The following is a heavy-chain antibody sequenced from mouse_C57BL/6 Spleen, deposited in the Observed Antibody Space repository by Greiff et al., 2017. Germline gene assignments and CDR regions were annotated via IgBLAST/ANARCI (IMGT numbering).Heavy chain of an antibody. J-gene: IGHJ1*03. CDR3: ARLLRYEYFDV. CDR1: GYTFTSYW. Sequence: QVQLKQPGAELVKPGASVKLSCKASGYTFTSYWMQWVKQRPGQGLEWIGEIDPSDSYTNYNQKFKGKATLTVDTSSSTAYMQLSSLTSEDSAVYYCARLLRYEYFDVWGTGTTVTVSS. D-gene: IGHD1-1*01. CDR2: IDPSDSYT. V-gene: IGHV1-50*01.